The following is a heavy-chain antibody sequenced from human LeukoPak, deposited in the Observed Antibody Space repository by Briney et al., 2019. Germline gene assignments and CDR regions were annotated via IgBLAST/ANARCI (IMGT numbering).Heavy chain of an antibody. CDR3: ATGTRGYPDAFDI. V-gene: IGHV1-24*01. CDR1: GYTFTSYA. Sequence: ASVKVSCKASGYTFTSYAMNWVRQAPGKGLEWMGGFDPEDGETIYAQKFQGRVTMTEDTSTDTAYMELSSLRSEDTAVYYCATGTRGYPDAFDIWGQGTMVTVSS. J-gene: IGHJ3*02. D-gene: IGHD3-22*01. CDR2: FDPEDGET.